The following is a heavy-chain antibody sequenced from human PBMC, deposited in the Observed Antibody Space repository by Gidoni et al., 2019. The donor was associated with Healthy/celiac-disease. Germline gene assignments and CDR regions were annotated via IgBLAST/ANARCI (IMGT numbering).Heavy chain of an antibody. CDR3: ASGVSGRHATYYYYGMDV. J-gene: IGHJ6*02. Sequence: QVQLQESGPGLVKPSETLSLTCTVSGGSISSYYWSWIRQPAGKGLEWIGRIYTSGSTNYNPSLKSRVTMSVDTSKNQFSLKLSSVTAADTAVYYCASGVSGRHATYYYYGMDVWGQGTTVTVSS. CDR2: IYTSGST. D-gene: IGHD6-19*01. V-gene: IGHV4-4*07. CDR1: GGSISSYY.